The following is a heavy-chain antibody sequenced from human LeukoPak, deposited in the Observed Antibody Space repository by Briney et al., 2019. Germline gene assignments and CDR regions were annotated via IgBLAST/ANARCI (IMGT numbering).Heavy chain of an antibody. J-gene: IGHJ6*02. Sequence: GRSLRLSCAASGFTFSSYAMHWVRQAPGKGLEWVAVISYDGSNKYYADSVKGRFTISRDNSRNTLYLQMNSLRAEDTAVYYCARYCSSSSCYTFHYYGMDVWGQGTTVTVSS. D-gene: IGHD2-2*02. CDR1: GFTFSSYA. CDR2: ISYDGSNK. V-gene: IGHV3-30-3*01. CDR3: ARYCSSSSCYTFHYYGMDV.